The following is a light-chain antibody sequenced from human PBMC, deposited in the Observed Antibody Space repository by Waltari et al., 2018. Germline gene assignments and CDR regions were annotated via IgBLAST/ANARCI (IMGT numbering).Light chain of an antibody. CDR1: SSDVGRSNY. V-gene: IGLV2-14*03. J-gene: IGLJ2*01. CDR2: DVT. Sequence: QSALTQPASVSGSPEQSITISCTGTSSDVGRSNYVSWYQQHPGKAPKLRIYDVTKVPFGVSNRFSGSKSGHTASLTIAGLQAEDEADYYCSSYTTAGTLVVFFGGGTKLTVL. CDR3: SSYTTAGTLVVF.